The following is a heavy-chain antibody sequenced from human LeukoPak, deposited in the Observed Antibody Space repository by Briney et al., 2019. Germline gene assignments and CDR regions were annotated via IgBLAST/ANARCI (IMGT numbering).Heavy chain of an antibody. D-gene: IGHD2-15*01. J-gene: IGHJ5*02. CDR1: GYTFTGYY. CDR3: ARVDCSGGSCTYNWFDP. V-gene: IGHV1-2*02. CDR2: INPNSGGT. Sequence: ASVKVSCKASGYTFTGYYMHWVRQAPGQGLEWMGWINPNSGGTNYAQKFQGRVTMTTDTSTSTAYMELRSLRSDDTAVYYCARVDCSGGSCTYNWFDPWGQGTLVTVSS.